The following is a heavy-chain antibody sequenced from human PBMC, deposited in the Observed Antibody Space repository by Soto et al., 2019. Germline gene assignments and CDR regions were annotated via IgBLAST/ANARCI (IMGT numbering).Heavy chain of an antibody. CDR1: GGSISSSNW. CDR3: ARDRADPSIAAAGRNWYFDL. CDR2: IYHSGST. D-gene: IGHD6-13*01. J-gene: IGHJ2*01. V-gene: IGHV4-4*02. Sequence: PSETLSLTCAGSGGSISSSNWWSWVRQPPGKGLAWIGEIYHSGSTNYNPSLKSRVTISVDKSKNQFSLKLSSVTAADTAVYYCARDRADPSIAAAGRNWYFDLWGRGTLVTVSS.